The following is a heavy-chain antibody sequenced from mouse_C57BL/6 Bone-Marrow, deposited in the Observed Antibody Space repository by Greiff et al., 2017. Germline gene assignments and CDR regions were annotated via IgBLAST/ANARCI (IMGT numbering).Heavy chain of an antibody. CDR2: IDPENGDT. CDR1: GFNIKDDY. V-gene: IGHV14-4*01. Sequence: EVKVVESGAELVRPGASVKLSCTASGFNIKDDYMHWVKQRPEQGLEWIGWIDPENGDTEYASKFQGKATITADTSSNTAYLQRSSLTSEGTAVFYFTIIYGSMWFAYWGQGTLVTVSA. CDR3: TIIYGSMWFAY. D-gene: IGHD1-1*01. J-gene: IGHJ3*01.